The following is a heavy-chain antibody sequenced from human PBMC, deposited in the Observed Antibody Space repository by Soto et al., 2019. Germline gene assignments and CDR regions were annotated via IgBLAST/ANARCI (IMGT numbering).Heavy chain of an antibody. V-gene: IGHV3-74*01. D-gene: IGHD6-19*01. CDR3: ARDAYISGYYQFDY. CDR2: IHFDGSTT. J-gene: IGHJ4*02. Sequence: GGSLRLSCAASGFTFSSYWMHWVRQVPGKGLVWVSRIHFDGSTTHYADSVKGRFTISRDNAKNTLSLQMNSLRAEDTAVYYCARDAYISGYYQFDYWVQGTLVTVSS. CDR1: GFTFSSYW.